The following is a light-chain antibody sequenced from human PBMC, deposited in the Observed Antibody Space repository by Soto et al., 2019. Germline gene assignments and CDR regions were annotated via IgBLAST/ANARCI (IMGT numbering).Light chain of an antibody. V-gene: IGKV1-5*03. J-gene: IGKJ1*01. Sequence: DIQMTQSPSTLSASVGDRATITCRASQSISSRLAWYQQKPGKAPKLLIYKASSLESGVPSRFSGSGSGTEFTLTISSLQPDDFATCYCQQYNSYPWTFGQGTKVEIK. CDR3: QQYNSYPWT. CDR2: KAS. CDR1: QSISSR.